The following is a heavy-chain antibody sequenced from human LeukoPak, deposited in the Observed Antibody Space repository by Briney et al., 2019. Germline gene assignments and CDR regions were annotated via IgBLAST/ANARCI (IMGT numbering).Heavy chain of an antibody. CDR3: ARRGLSSWYSRNQEYFQH. J-gene: IGHJ1*01. V-gene: IGHV4-39*07. Sequence: SETLSLTCTVSGGSISSSSYYWGWIRQPPGKGLEWIGSIYYSGSTYYNPSLKSRVTISVDTSKNQFSLKLSSVTAADTAVYYCARRGLSSWYSRNQEYFQHWGQGTLVTVSS. D-gene: IGHD6-13*01. CDR2: IYYSGST. CDR1: GGSISSSSYY.